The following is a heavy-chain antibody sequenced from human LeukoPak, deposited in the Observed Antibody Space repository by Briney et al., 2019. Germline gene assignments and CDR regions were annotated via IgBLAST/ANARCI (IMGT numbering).Heavy chain of an antibody. V-gene: IGHV4-59*08. Sequence: SETLSLTCTVSGGSISSYYWSWIRQPPGKGLEWIGHIYYSGSTNYNPSLKSRVTISVDTSKKQFSLKLSSVTAADTAVYYCARLPSYDSSGYYFYFDYWGQGTLVTVSS. J-gene: IGHJ4*02. CDR1: GGSISSYY. CDR3: ARLPSYDSSGYYFYFDY. D-gene: IGHD3-22*01. CDR2: IYYSGST.